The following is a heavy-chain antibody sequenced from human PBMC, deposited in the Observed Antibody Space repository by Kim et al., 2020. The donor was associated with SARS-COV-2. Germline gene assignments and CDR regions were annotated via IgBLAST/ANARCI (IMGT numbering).Heavy chain of an antibody. J-gene: IGHJ4*02. D-gene: IGHD3-9*01. V-gene: IGHV3-23*01. CDR3: AKDLETGYFDY. Sequence: GGSLRLSCVASEFIFTGNAMAWVRQAPGKGLEWISTSSRTSGAAYYADFVKGRFTISRDHSKNTLYLQMTSLRADDTAVYYCAKDLETGYFDYWGQGALV. CDR1: EFIFTGNA. CDR2: SSRTSGAA.